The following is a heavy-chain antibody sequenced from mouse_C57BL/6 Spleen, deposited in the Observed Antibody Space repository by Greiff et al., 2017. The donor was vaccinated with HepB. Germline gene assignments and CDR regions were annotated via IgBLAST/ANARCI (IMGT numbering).Heavy chain of an antibody. V-gene: IGHV1-22*01. CDR2: INPNNGGT. J-gene: IGHJ2*01. Sequence: VEPGASVKMSCKASGYTFTDYNMHWVKQSHGKSLEWIGYINPNNGGTSYNQKFKGKATLTVNKSSSTAYMELRSLTSEDSAVYYCARPESYYFDYWGQGTTLTVSS. CDR1: GYTFTDYN. CDR3: ARPESYYFDY.